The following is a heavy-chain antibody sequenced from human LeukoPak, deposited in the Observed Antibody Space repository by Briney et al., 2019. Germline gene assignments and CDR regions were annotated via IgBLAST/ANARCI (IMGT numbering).Heavy chain of an antibody. CDR2: IYYSGST. V-gene: IGHV4-39*01. J-gene: IGHJ4*02. CDR3: ARHGSTDYFDY. Sequence: SETLSLTCAVSGGSISSTTSFWGWIRQPPGKGLEWIGRIYYSGSTFYNPSLKSRVTMSVDTSKNQFSLRLRSVTAADTAVYYCARHGSTDYFDYRGQGTLVTVSS. D-gene: IGHD2-2*03. CDR1: GGSISSTTSF.